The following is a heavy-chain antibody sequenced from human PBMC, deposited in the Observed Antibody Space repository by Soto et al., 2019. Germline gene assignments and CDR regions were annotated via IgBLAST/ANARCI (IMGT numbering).Heavy chain of an antibody. V-gene: IGHV4-31*03. J-gene: IGHJ4*02. CDR1: GGSISSGSYY. Sequence: QVQLQESGPGLVKPSQTLSLTCTVSGGSISSGSYYWTWIRQYPGKGLEWIGYIYYSGNTYYNPYLTSRITISLDTSKNQFSLKLSSVTAADTAVYYCARGGWLNFDYWGQGTLVTVSS. CDR2: IYYSGNT. D-gene: IGHD3-22*01. CDR3: ARGGWLNFDY.